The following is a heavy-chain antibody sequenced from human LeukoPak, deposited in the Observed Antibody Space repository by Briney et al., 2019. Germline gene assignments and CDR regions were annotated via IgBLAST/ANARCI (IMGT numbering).Heavy chain of an antibody. J-gene: IGHJ4*02. D-gene: IGHD3-9*01. CDR1: GFTFDDYG. Sequence: GGSLRLSCAASGFTFDDYGMGWVRQAPGKGLEWVSGINWNGGSIGYADSVKGRFTISRDNAKNSLYLQMNSLRAEDTALYYCARVRDILTSYYVHYFDYWGQGSLVTVSS. CDR2: INWNGGSI. V-gene: IGHV3-20*04. CDR3: ARVRDILTSYYVHYFDY.